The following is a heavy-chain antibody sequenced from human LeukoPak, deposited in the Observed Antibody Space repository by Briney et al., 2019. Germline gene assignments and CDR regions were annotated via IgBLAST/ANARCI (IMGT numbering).Heavy chain of an antibody. D-gene: IGHD2-2*02. J-gene: IGHJ3*02. CDR1: GGSISSYY. CDR2: IYTSGST. Sequence: SETLSLTCTVSGGSISSYYWSWIRQPAGKGLEWIGRIYTSGSTNYNPSLKSRVTMSVDTSKNQFSLKLSSVTAADTAVYYCAREVVVVVPAAITDAFDIWGQGTMVTVSS. CDR3: AREVVVVVPAAITDAFDI. V-gene: IGHV4-4*07.